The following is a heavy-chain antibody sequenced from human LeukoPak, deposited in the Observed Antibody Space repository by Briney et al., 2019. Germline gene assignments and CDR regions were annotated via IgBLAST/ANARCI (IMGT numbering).Heavy chain of an antibody. CDR2: IKYDESEN. CDR1: GITFSNYW. D-gene: IGHD6-6*01. CDR3: AVGGPSEGV. J-gene: IGHJ6*02. V-gene: IGHV3-7*01. Sequence: PGGCLRLSCAASGITFSNYWIGSVRQVPGKGLEWVDNIKYDESENYYVDSVKGRFTISRDNAKNSLYLQMNSVRVEDTAVYYCAVGGPSEGVWGQGTTVTVSS.